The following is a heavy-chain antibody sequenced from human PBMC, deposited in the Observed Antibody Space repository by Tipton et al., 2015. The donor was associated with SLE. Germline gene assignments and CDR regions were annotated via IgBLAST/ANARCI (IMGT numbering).Heavy chain of an antibody. J-gene: IGHJ6*03. D-gene: IGHD6-6*01. Sequence: TLSLTCTASGGSISSSSYYWGWIRQPPGKGLVWIGSIYYSGSTYYNPSLKSRVTISVDTSKNQFSLKLSSVTAADTAVYYCARQEARHYYYYYMDVWGKGTTVTVSS. V-gene: IGHV4-39*01. CDR3: ARQEARHYYYYYMDV. CDR2: IYYSGST. CDR1: GGSISSSSYY.